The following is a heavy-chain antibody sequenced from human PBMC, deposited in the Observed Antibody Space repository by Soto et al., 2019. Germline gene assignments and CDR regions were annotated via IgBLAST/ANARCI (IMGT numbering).Heavy chain of an antibody. Sequence: GGSLRLSCAASGFTFSSYWMSWVRQAPGKGLEWVANIKQDGSEKYYVDSVKGRFTISRDNARNSLYLQMNSLRAEDTAVYYCARRGGGIVVVPASYYYMDVWGKGTTVTVSS. D-gene: IGHD2-2*01. V-gene: IGHV3-7*01. CDR3: ARRGGGIVVVPASYYYMDV. CDR1: GFTFSSYW. J-gene: IGHJ6*03. CDR2: IKQDGSEK.